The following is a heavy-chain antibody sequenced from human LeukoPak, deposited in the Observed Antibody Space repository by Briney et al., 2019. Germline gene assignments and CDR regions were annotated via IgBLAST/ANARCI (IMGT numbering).Heavy chain of an antibody. CDR2: IYHGGST. J-gene: IGHJ5*02. CDR3: ARVSGRCFDP. D-gene: IGHD6-19*01. V-gene: IGHV4-4*02. Sequence: PSGTLSLTCAVSGDSLSSSNWWSWVRQPPGKGLEWIGEIYHGGSTNYNPSLKSRVTISVDKSKNQFSLNLSSLTAADTAVYYCARVSGRCFDPWGQGTLVTVSS. CDR1: GDSLSSSNW.